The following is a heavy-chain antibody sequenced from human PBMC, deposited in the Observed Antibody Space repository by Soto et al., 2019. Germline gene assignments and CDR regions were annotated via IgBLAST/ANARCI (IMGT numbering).Heavy chain of an antibody. Sequence: QITLKESGPTLVKPTQTLTLTCTFSGFSLSTSGVGVGWIRQPPGKALEWLALIYWDDDKRYSPSLKSRLTITKDTSKSQVVLTMTTMDPVDTATYYCAHRRRFCSGNSCYSIWFDHWGQGTLVTVSS. D-gene: IGHD2-15*01. J-gene: IGHJ5*02. CDR2: IYWDDDK. V-gene: IGHV2-5*02. CDR1: GFSLSTSGVG. CDR3: AHRRRFCSGNSCYSIWFDH.